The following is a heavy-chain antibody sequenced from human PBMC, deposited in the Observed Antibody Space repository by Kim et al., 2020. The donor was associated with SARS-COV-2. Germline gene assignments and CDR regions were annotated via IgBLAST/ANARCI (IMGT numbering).Heavy chain of an antibody. CDR1: GGTFSSYA. CDR3: ARVYYDILTGNEGGGPSTKIYWYFDL. D-gene: IGHD3-9*01. J-gene: IGHJ2*01. Sequence: SVKVSCKASGGTFSSYAISWVRQAPGQGLEWMGGIIPIFGTANYAQKFQGRVTITADESTSTAYMELSSLRSEDTAVYYCARVYYDILTGNEGGGPSTKIYWYFDLWGRGTLVTVSS. V-gene: IGHV1-69*13. CDR2: IIPIFGTA.